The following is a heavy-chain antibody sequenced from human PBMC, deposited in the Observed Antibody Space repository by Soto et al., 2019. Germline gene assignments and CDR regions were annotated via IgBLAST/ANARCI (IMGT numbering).Heavy chain of an antibody. CDR1: GYSFTTYW. CDR2: IYPGHYES. CDR3: VRGPAGDVLSPFDF. J-gene: IGHJ4*02. V-gene: IGHV5-51*01. Sequence: LGESLKISGQASGYSFTTYWIAWVRRTPGRGRDWMGIIYPGHYESQDSPSFVGQVTFSVDKSTSPAYLQWIGLKTSDTGMYFCVRGPAGDVLSPFDFWGQGSLVAVSS.